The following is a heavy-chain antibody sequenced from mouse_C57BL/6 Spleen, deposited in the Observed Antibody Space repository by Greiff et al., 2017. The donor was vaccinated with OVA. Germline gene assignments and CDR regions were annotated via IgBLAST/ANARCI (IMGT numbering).Heavy chain of an antibody. J-gene: IGHJ4*01. CDR3: ARATYSNYTYYAMDY. Sequence: QVQLKQPGAELVMPGASVKLSCKASGYTFTSYWMHWVKQRPGQGLEWIGEIDPSDSYTNYNQKFKGKSTLTVDKSSSTAYMQLSSLTSEDSAVYYCARATYSNYTYYAMDYWGQGTSVTVSS. V-gene: IGHV1-69*01. CDR2: IDPSDSYT. CDR1: GYTFTSYW. D-gene: IGHD2-5*01.